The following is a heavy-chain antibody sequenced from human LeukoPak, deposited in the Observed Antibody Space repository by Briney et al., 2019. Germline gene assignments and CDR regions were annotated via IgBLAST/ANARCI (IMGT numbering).Heavy chain of an antibody. V-gene: IGHV4-4*07. CDR1: GGSISSYY. D-gene: IGHD3-3*01. CDR3: ARHTDEDFWSGYYDY. CDR2: IYTSGST. Sequence: SETLSLTCTVSGGSISSYYWSWIRQPAGKGLEWIGRIYTSGSTNYNPSLKSRVTISVDTSKNQFSLKLSSVTAADTAVYYCARHTDEDFWSGYYDYWGQGTLVTVSS. J-gene: IGHJ4*02.